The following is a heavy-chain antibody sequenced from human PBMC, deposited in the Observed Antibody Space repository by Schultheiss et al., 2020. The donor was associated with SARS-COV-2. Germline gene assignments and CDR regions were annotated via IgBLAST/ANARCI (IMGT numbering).Heavy chain of an antibody. J-gene: IGHJ6*02. CDR1: GFTFSSYA. CDR2: IRSSGRDI. CDR3: VRDRSWWTPYNCFDL. Sequence: GGSLRLSCAASGFTFSSYAMSWVRQAPGKGLEFVASIRSSGRDIYYADSMQGRFTVSRDNANNSLYLQMHSLRAEDTAVYYCVRDRSWWTPYNCFDLWGQGTTVTVSS. V-gene: IGHV3-21*01. D-gene: IGHD5-24*01.